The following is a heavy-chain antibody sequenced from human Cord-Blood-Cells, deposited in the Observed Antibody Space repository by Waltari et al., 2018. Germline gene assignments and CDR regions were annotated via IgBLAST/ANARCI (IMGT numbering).Heavy chain of an antibody. D-gene: IGHD6-19*01. CDR2: IYYSGST. CDR1: GVSVSSGSYY. Sequence: QVQLQESGPGLVKPSETLPLTRTVSGVSVSSGSYYWSWIRQPPGKGLEWIGYIYYSGSTNYNPSLKSRVTISVDTSKNQFSLKLSSVTAADTAVYYCARTKQYNWFDPWGQGTLVTVSS. J-gene: IGHJ5*02. V-gene: IGHV4-61*01. CDR3: ARTKQYNWFDP.